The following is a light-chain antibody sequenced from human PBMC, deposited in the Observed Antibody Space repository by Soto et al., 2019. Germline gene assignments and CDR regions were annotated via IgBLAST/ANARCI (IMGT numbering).Light chain of an antibody. CDR3: QKYNSAPNT. CDR1: QGISNY. CDR2: AAS. Sequence: DIQMTQSPSSLSASVGDRVTITCRASQGISNYLAWYQQKPGKVPKLLIYAASTLQSGVPSRFSDSGSGTDFTLTISSLQPEDVAPYYCQKYNSAPNTFGQGTRLEIK. J-gene: IGKJ5*01. V-gene: IGKV1-27*01.